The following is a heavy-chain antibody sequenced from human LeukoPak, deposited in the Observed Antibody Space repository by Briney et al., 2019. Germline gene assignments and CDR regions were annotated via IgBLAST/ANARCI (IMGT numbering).Heavy chain of an antibody. CDR2: IYPGDSDT. CDR1: GYSFTSYW. V-gene: IGHV5-51*01. CDR3: ARVLRYFDWLLSGAFDI. D-gene: IGHD3-9*01. Sequence: GESLKISCKGSGYSFTSYWIGWVRQMPGKGLEWMGIIYPGDSDTRYSPSFQGQVTISADKYISTAYLQWSSLKASDTAMYYCARVLRYFDWLLSGAFDIWGQGTMVTVS. J-gene: IGHJ3*02.